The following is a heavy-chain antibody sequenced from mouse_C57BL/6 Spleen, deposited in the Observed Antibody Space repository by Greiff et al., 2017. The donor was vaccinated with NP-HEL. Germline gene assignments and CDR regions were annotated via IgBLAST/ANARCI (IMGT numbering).Heavy chain of an antibody. V-gene: IGHV1-39*01. Sequence: VQLKESGPELVKPGASVKISCKASGYSFTDYNMNWVKQSNGKSLEWIGVINPNYGTTSYNQKFKGKATLTVDQSSSTAYMQLNSLTSEDSAVYYCARSPYYYGSSYDYAMDYWGQGTSVTVSS. CDR1: GYSFTDYN. J-gene: IGHJ4*01. CDR2: INPNYGTT. CDR3: ARSPYYYGSSYDYAMDY. D-gene: IGHD1-1*01.